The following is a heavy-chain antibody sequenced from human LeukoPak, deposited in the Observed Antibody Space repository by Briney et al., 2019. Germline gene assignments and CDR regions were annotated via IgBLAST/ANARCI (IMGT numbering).Heavy chain of an antibody. D-gene: IGHD6-13*01. J-gene: IGHJ4*02. CDR2: IYYSGST. CDR3: AKSPGSSSWYGPIEY. V-gene: IGHV4-59*08. Sequence: SETLSLTCTVSGGSISSYYWSWIRQPPGKGLEWIGYIYYSGSTNYNPSLKSRVTISVDTSKNQFSLKLSSVTAADTAMYYCAKSPGSSSWYGPIEYWGQGTLVTVSS. CDR1: GGSISSYY.